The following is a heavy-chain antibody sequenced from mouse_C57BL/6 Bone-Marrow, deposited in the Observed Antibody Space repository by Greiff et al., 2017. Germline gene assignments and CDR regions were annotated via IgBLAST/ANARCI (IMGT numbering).Heavy chain of an antibody. Sequence: EVQLQQSGAELVRPGASVKLSCTASGFNIKDDYMHWVKQRPEQGLEWIGWIDPENGDTEYASKFQGKAAITADTSSNTAYLQLSSLTSEDTAVYYCTTLAQATFPYAMDYWGQGTSVTVSS. V-gene: IGHV14-4*01. CDR3: TTLAQATFPYAMDY. J-gene: IGHJ4*01. D-gene: IGHD3-2*02. CDR2: IDPENGDT. CDR1: GFNIKDDY.